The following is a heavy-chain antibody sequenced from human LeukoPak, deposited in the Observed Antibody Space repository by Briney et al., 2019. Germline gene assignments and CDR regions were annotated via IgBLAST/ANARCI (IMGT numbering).Heavy chain of an antibody. CDR2: IIPIFGTA. CDR3: AVNYDSSGYYYVPTIY. CDR1: GGTFSSYA. D-gene: IGHD3-22*01. Sequence: SLKVSCKASGGTFSSYAISWVRQAPGQGLEWMGRIIPIFGTANYAQKFQGRVTITTDESTSTAYMELSSLRSEDTAVYYCAVNYDSSGYYYVPTIYWGQGTLVTVSS. J-gene: IGHJ4*02. V-gene: IGHV1-69*05.